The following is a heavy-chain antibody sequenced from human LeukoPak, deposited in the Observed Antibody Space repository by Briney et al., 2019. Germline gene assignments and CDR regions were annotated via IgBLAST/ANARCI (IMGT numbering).Heavy chain of an antibody. CDR2: ISGSAYST. D-gene: IGHD5-12*01. V-gene: IGHV3-23*01. Sequence: PGGSLRLSCAASGFTFSSYAMSWVRQAPGKGLEWVSAISGSAYSTYYADSVKGRFTISRDNSKNTLYLQMNSLRAEDTAVYYCATVGSGYDPIDYWGQGTLVTVSS. CDR1: GFTFSSYA. CDR3: ATVGSGYDPIDY. J-gene: IGHJ4*02.